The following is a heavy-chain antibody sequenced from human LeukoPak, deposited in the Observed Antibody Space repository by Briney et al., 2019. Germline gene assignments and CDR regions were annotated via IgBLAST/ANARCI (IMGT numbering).Heavy chain of an antibody. CDR3: VKGKYSYGDCYSVDI. Sequence: PGGSLRLSCAASGFTFSSYAMSWVRQAPGKGLEWVSAISGSGGSTYYADSVKGRFTISRDNSKNTLYLQMNSLRAEDTAVYYCVKGKYSYGDCYSVDIWGQGTMVTVSS. CDR2: ISGSGGST. V-gene: IGHV3-23*01. J-gene: IGHJ3*02. CDR1: GFTFSSYA. D-gene: IGHD2-21*02.